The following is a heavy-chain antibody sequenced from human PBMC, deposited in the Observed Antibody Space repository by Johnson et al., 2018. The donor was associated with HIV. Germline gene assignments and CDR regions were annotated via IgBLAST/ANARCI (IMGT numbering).Heavy chain of an antibody. CDR2: IWYDGSNK. CDR3: GKDVGEVWVGELLRRDAFDI. J-gene: IGHJ3*02. Sequence: QVQLVESGGGVVQPGGSLRLSCAASGFTFSSYGMHWVRQAPGKGMEWVAFIWYDGSNKYYADSVKGRFTISRDNSKNTLYLQMNSLRAEDTAVYYCGKDVGEVWVGELLRRDAFDIWGQGTMVTVSS. CDR1: GFTFSSYG. D-gene: IGHD3-10*01. V-gene: IGHV3-30*02.